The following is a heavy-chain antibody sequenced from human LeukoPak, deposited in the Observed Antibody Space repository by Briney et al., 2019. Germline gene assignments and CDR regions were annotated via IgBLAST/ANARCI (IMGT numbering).Heavy chain of an antibody. V-gene: IGHV1-69*01. D-gene: IGHD6-19*01. J-gene: IGHJ4*02. CDR3: ARGRGDSSGWYDDFDY. CDR1: GGTFSSYA. CDR2: IIPIFGTA. Sequence: GSSVKVSCKASGGTFSSYAISWVRQAPGQGLEWMGGIIPIFGTANYAQKFQGRVTITADESTSIAYMELSSLRSEDTAVYYCARGRGDSSGWYDDFDYWGQGTLVTVSS.